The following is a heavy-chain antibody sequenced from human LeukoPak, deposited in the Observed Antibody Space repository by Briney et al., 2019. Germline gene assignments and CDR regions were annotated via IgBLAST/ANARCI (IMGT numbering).Heavy chain of an antibody. Sequence: SETLSLTCTASGGSISSSSYYWGWIRQPPGKGLEWIGSIYYGGSTYYNPSLKSRVTISVDTSKNQFSLKLSSVTAADTAVYYCARVKLSDYYYYYGMDVWGQGTTVTVSS. CDR2: IYYGGST. CDR1: GGSISSSSYY. V-gene: IGHV4-39*07. CDR3: ARVKLSDYYYYYGMDV. D-gene: IGHD5-24*01. J-gene: IGHJ6*02.